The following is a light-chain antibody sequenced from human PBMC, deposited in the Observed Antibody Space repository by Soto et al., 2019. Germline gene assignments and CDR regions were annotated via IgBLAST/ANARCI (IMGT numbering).Light chain of an antibody. CDR3: HQYSDNWT. J-gene: IGKJ1*01. Sequence: DIQMTQSPSTLSASVGDRVTITCRASQSIGNWLAWYQQKPGQAPKLLISDASSLESGVPSRFSGSGSGTEFTLTISSLQPDEFATYYCHQYSDNWTFGQGTKVDIK. CDR2: DAS. V-gene: IGKV1-5*01. CDR1: QSIGNW.